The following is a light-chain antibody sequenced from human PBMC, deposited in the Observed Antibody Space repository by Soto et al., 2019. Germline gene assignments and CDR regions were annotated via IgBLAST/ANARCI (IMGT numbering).Light chain of an antibody. Sequence: EIVLTQSPATLSLSPGERATLSCRASQSVSTYLGWYQQKPGQAPRLLIYDASNRATGIPGRFSGSGSGTDFTLTISSLEPEDFAVYYCQHRRNWPWTFGQGTKVE. CDR1: QSVSTY. CDR3: QHRRNWPWT. J-gene: IGKJ1*01. V-gene: IGKV3-11*01. CDR2: DAS.